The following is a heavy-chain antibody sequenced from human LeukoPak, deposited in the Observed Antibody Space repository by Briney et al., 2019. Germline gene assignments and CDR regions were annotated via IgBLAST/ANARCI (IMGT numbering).Heavy chain of an antibody. CDR2: IYYSGST. CDR3: ARRTTTFFDY. CDR1: GGSMSNNY. D-gene: IGHD4-17*01. Sequence: SEALSLTCTVSGGSMSNNYWSWIRQPPGKGPEWIGCIYYSGSTNDNPSLRSRLTISVATSKNQFSLKLTSVTAADTAVYYCARRTTTFFDYWGQGTLVTVSS. J-gene: IGHJ4*02. V-gene: IGHV4-59*01.